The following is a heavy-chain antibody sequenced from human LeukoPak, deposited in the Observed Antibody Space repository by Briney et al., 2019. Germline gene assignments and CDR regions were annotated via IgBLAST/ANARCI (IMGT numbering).Heavy chain of an antibody. Sequence: SETLSLTCTVSGGSISSSSYYWGWIRQPPGKGLEWIGSIYYSGSTYYNPSLKSRVTISVDTSENQFSLKLSSVTAADTAVYYCARKDYGDYTLDYWGQGTLVTVSS. CDR3: ARKDYGDYTLDY. V-gene: IGHV4-39*01. CDR2: IYYSGST. D-gene: IGHD4-17*01. J-gene: IGHJ4*02. CDR1: GGSISSSSYY.